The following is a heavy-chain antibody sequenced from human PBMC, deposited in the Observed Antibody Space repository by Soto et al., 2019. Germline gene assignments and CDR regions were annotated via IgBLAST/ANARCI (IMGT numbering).Heavy chain of an antibody. CDR3: ARDYGDYYGMDV. Sequence: GASVKVSCKASGGTFSSYAISWVRQAPGQGLEWMGWINPNSGGTNYAQKFQGWVTMTRDTSISTAYMELSRLRSDDTAVYYCARDYGDYYGMDVWGQGTTVTVSS. CDR1: GGTFSSYA. D-gene: IGHD4-17*01. CDR2: INPNSGGT. V-gene: IGHV1-2*04. J-gene: IGHJ6*02.